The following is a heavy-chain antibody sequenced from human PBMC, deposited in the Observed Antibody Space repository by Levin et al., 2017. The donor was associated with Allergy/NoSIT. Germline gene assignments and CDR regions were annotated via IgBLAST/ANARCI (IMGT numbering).Heavy chain of an antibody. CDR3: ARGDTSRKAYPY. J-gene: IGHJ4*02. CDR2: LDGGGSSS. Sequence: ASETLSLTCAASGFTFSSYWMHWVRQTPGKGLVWVARLDGGGSSSNCADSVKGRFTISRDNAKNTLYLQMNSLRAEDTAVYYCARGDTSRKAYPYWGQGTLVTVSS. CDR1: GFTFSSYW. V-gene: IGHV3-74*01. D-gene: IGHD2-21*01.